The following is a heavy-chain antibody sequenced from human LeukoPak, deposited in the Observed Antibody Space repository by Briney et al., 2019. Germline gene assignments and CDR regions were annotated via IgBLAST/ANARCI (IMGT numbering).Heavy chain of an antibody. V-gene: IGHV4-61*02. CDR1: GGSISGGSYY. J-gene: IGHJ4*02. D-gene: IGHD2-2*01. CDR2: IYTSGST. CDR3: ARDRPYCSSTSCYYYFDY. Sequence: SETLSLTCTVSGGSISGGSYYWSWIRQPAGKGLEWIGRIYTSGSTNYNPSLKSRVTISVDTSKNQFSLKLSSVTAADTAVYYCARDRPYCSSTSCYYYFDYWGQGTLVTVSS.